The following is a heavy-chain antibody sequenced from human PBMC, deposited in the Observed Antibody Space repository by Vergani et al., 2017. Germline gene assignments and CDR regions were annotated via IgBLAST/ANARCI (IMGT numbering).Heavy chain of an antibody. CDR3: AAQGTGQDY. D-gene: IGHD1-1*01. J-gene: IGHJ4*02. V-gene: IGHV3-23*01. CDR2: ISGSGGST. Sequence: VELLESGGGLAQPGGSLRVSCAASGFTFSSYAMSWVRQAPGKGLEWVSAISGSGGSTYYADSVKGRFTISRDNSKNTLYLQMNSLRAEDTAVYYCAAQGTGQDYWGQGTLVTVSS. CDR1: GFTFSSYA.